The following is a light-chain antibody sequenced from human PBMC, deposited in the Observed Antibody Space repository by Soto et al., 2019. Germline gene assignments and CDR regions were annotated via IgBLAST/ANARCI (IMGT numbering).Light chain of an antibody. CDR1: QSGSSSY. CDR2: GAS. J-gene: IGKJ2*01. CDR3: QQYGISPNT. V-gene: IGKV3-20*01. Sequence: EIVLTQSPGTLSLSPGKRATLSCRASQSGSSSYLAWYQQKPGQAPRLLIYGASSSATGIPDRFSGSGSGTDVTLTISRLEPEDFAVYYCQQYGISPNTFGQGPKLEIK.